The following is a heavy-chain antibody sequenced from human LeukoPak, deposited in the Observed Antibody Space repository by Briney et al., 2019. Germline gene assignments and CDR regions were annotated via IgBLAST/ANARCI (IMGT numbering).Heavy chain of an antibody. CDR3: ASSSGWDFDY. CDR1: GGSISSYY. V-gene: IGHV4-59*01. CDR2: IYYSGST. J-gene: IGHJ4*02. D-gene: IGHD6-19*01. Sequence: SETLSLTCTVSGGSISSYYWSWIRQPPGKGLEWIGYIYYSGSTNYNPSLKSRVTISVDTSKNQFSLKLSSVTAADTAVYYCASSSGWDFDYWGQGTLVTVSS.